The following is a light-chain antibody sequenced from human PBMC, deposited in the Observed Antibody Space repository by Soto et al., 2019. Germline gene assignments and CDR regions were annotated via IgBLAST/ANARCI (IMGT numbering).Light chain of an antibody. CDR2: DVT. V-gene: IGLV2-14*01. CDR3: YSYTTSNTRQIV. Sequence: QSALAQPASVSGSPGQSITISCTGTSSDVGGYNYVSWYQQQPGKAPKFMIYDVTNRPSGVSNRFSGSKSGNTASLTISGLQAEDEADYYCYSYTTSNTRQIVFGTGTKVTV. J-gene: IGLJ1*01. CDR1: SSDVGGYNY.